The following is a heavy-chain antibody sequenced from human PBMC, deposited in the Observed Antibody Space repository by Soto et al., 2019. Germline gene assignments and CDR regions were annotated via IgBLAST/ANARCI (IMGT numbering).Heavy chain of an antibody. D-gene: IGHD5-12*01. CDR2: IWYDGSLQ. V-gene: IGHV3-33*06. CDR3: ANLWGDGYNLGQDYNGMDV. J-gene: IGHJ6*02. CDR1: GFSFENYG. Sequence: QVQMVESGGGVVQPGRSLRLSCAASGFSFENYGMHWVRQAPGRGLEWVAIIWYDGSLQYYAAAVKGRFTISRENSKNTLYLEMNSLRAEDTAVYYCANLWGDGYNLGQDYNGMDVWGQGTTVIVSS.